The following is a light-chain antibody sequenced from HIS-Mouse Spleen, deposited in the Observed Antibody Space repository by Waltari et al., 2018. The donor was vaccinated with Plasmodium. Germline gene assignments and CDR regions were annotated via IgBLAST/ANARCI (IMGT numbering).Light chain of an antibody. J-gene: IGKJ2*01. CDR2: WAS. CDR3: QQYYSTPPYT. CDR1: QSVLYSSNNKTY. Sequence: DIVMTQSPDSLAVSLGERATINRKSSQSVLYSSNNKTYLAWYQQKPGQPPKLLIYWASTREAGVPDRFSGSGSGTDFTLTISSLQAEDVAVYYCQQYYSTPPYTFGQGTKLEIK. V-gene: IGKV4-1*01.